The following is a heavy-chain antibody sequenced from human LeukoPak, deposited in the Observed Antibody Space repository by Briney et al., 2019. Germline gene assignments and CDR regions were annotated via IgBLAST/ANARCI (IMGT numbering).Heavy chain of an antibody. V-gene: IGHV3-30*01. D-gene: IGHD3-10*01. J-gene: IGHJ6*03. CDR2: ISYDGSNK. Sequence: GRSLRLSCAASGLTFSSYAMHWVRQAPGKGLEWVAVISYDGSNKYYADSVKGRFSIDRDNSKISLYLQMNSLGAKDTAVYYCARDSGEAVIYYYDYMDVWGKGTTVTVAS. CDR1: GLTFSSYA. CDR3: ARDSGEAVIYYYDYMDV.